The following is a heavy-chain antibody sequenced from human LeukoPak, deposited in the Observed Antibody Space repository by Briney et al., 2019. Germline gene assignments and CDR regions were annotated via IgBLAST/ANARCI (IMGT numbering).Heavy chain of an antibody. D-gene: IGHD4-17*01. V-gene: IGHV1-8*01. Sequence: EASVKVSCKASGYTFTSYDINWVRQATGQGLEWMGWMNPKSGNTDYAQKFQGRVTMTRNTSISTAYMELSSLRSEDTAMYYCARGLTVTTRPAGYWGQGTLVTVSS. CDR3: ARGLTVTTRPAGY. J-gene: IGHJ4*02. CDR1: GYTFTSYD. CDR2: MNPKSGNT.